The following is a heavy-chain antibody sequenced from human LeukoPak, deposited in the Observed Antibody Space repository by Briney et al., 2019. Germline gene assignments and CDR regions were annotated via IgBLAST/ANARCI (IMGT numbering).Heavy chain of an antibody. CDR2: VNPEDSSI. J-gene: IGHJ4*01. V-gene: IGHV5-51*01. Sequence: RGESLQISCQGSRYIFPTYLIAWVRQVPGKGLEWMGSVNPEDSSITYSPSFQGQVTISADTSINTAFLQWNSLRASDTAMYYCARHFRLYSKFDYWGPGSLVTVSS. CDR1: RYIFPTYL. CDR3: ARHFRLYSKFDY. D-gene: IGHD3-10*01.